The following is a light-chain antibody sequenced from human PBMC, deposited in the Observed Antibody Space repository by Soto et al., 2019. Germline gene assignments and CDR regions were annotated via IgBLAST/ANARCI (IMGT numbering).Light chain of an antibody. V-gene: IGLV2-23*01. CDR2: GDS. J-gene: IGLJ1*01. CDR1: TSDVGSYSL. Sequence: QSALTQPASVSGSPGQSITMSCTGTTSDVGSYSLLSWYQQHPGKAPKLMIYGDSKRPSGVSNRFSGSKSGNTASLTISGLQAEDEADYYCYSYAGSSIYVFGTGTKLTVL. CDR3: YSYAGSSIYV.